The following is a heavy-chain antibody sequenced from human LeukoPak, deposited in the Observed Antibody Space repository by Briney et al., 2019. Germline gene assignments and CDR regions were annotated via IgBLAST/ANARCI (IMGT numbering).Heavy chain of an antibody. Sequence: GGSLRLSCAASGFTISSKYMTWVRQAPGKGLEWVSVIYRGGHTYYTDSVKGRFSISRDISKNTVYLQMNSLRAEDTAVYYCATFSYAGNAGGSAGSWGQGTLVTVSS. J-gene: IGHJ5*02. CDR2: IYRGGHT. D-gene: IGHD4-23*01. CDR3: ATFSYAGNAGGSAGS. V-gene: IGHV3-53*01. CDR1: GFTISSKY.